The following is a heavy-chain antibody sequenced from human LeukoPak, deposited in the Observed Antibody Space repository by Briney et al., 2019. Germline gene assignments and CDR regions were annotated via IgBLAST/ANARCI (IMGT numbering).Heavy chain of an antibody. Sequence: GASVKVSCKASGFTFSGYYMHWVRQAPGQGLEWMGWINLDSGDTQYAQKFQDRVTLSRDTSITTAYMEMTTLRSDDTAVFYCARDYYYGSGTIGSSYFYYMDVWGKGTTVIVSS. D-gene: IGHD3-10*01. J-gene: IGHJ6*03. CDR1: GFTFSGYY. V-gene: IGHV1-2*02. CDR2: INLDSGDT. CDR3: ARDYYYGSGTIGSSYFYYMDV.